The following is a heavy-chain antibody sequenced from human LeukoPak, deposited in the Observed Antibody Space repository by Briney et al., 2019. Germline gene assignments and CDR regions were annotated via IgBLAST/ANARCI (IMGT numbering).Heavy chain of an antibody. CDR3: ARGFGSGWYGY. V-gene: IGHV4-4*07. CDR2: IYTSGST. CDR1: GGSISSYY. Sequence: ASETLSLTCIVSGGSISSYYWSWIRQPAGKGLEWIGRIYTSGSTNYNPSLKSRVTISVDTSKNQFSLKLSSVTAADTAVYYCARGFGSGWYGYWGQGTLVTVSS. D-gene: IGHD6-19*01. J-gene: IGHJ4*02.